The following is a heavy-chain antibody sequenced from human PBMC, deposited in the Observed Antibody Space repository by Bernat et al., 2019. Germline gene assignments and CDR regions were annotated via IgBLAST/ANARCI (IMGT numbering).Heavy chain of an antibody. CDR2: TYYRSKWYN. CDR3: ARYSTAGGGMDV. CDR1: GESVSTNSAA. J-gene: IGHJ6*02. V-gene: IGHV6-1*01. Sequence: QVQLQQSGPGLVKPSQTLSLTCAISGESVSTNSAAWNWIRQSPSRGLEWLGRTYYRSKWYNDYAVSVKSRITINPDTSKNHISLQLDAVSPEDTAVYYCARYSTAGGGMDVWGQGTTVTVAS. D-gene: IGHD2-21*02.